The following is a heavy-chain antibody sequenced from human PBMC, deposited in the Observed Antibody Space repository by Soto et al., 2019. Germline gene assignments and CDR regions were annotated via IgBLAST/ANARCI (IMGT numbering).Heavy chain of an antibody. V-gene: IGHV4-34*01. CDR1: GGSFSGYY. D-gene: IGHD2-2*01. CDR2: INHSGST. J-gene: IGHJ6*02. CDR3: ATRGYCSSTSCPYYYYYYGMDV. Sequence: SEILSLTCAVYGGSFSGYYLSWIRQPPEKGLEWIGEINHSGSTNYNPSLKSRVTISVDTSKNQFSLKMSSVTAADTAVYYCATRGYCSSTSCPYYYYYYGMDVWGQGTTVTVSS.